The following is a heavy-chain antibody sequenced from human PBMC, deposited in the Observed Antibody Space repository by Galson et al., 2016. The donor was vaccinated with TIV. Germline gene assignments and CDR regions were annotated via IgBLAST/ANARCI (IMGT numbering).Heavy chain of an antibody. CDR1: GITVSDNF. Sequence: SLRLSCAASGITVSDNFLTWVRQAPGKGLEWVSIIHDDGSTHYANSVKGRFTISRDNSKNTRYLHMNTLRPEDTAVYYCARERRHCGNECFLRYYFGMDVWGQGTTVTVSS. J-gene: IGHJ6*02. CDR3: ARERRHCGNECFLRYYFGMDV. D-gene: IGHD1-26*01. V-gene: IGHV3-66*02. CDR2: IHDDGST.